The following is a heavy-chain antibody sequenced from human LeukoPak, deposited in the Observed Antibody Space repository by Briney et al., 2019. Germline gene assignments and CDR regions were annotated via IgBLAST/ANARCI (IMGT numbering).Heavy chain of an antibody. CDR2: ISSSSSYI. V-gene: IGHV3-21*01. D-gene: IGHD5-18*01. CDR1: GFTFSSYS. Sequence: PGGSLRLSCAASGFTFSSYSMNWVRQAPGKGLEWVSSISSSSSYIYYADSVKGRFTISRDNAKNSLYLQMNSLRAEDTAVYYCAMSKRIQLWFSYDDYFDYWGQGTLVTVSS. CDR3: AMSKRIQLWFSYDDYFDY. J-gene: IGHJ4*02.